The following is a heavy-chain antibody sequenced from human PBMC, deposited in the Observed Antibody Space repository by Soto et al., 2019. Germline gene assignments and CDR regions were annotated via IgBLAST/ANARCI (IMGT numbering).Heavy chain of an antibody. CDR1: GDTFKKFA. V-gene: IGHV1-69*06. CDR2: IILMFGTT. CDR3: ARGVVPAAGAAPHYFHYVWTS. J-gene: IGHJ6*02. Sequence: QVQLVQSGPEVKKPGSSVKVSCKTPGDTFKKFAISWVRQAPGQGPEWMGGIILMFGTTKYTQKFQGRVTFTADKSTGTAYMELPSLMSEDTATYFCARGVVPAAGAAPHYFHYVWTSGAKGPRSPSP. D-gene: IGHD6-6*01.